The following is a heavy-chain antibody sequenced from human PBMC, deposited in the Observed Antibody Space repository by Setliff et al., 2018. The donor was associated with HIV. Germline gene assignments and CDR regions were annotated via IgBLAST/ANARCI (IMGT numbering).Heavy chain of an antibody. D-gene: IGHD4-17*01. CDR1: GGSITGYF. V-gene: IGHV4-59*01. CDR3: AREIYGGNSRPFDC. Sequence: SETLSLTCTVSGGSITGYFWNWIRQSPGKGLEWIGYIYYNGNTNYNPTLNSRGTISVDTSKNQFSLKLTSVTAADTAVYYCAREIYGGNSRPFDCWGQGTQVTVSS. J-gene: IGHJ4*02. CDR2: IYYNGNT.